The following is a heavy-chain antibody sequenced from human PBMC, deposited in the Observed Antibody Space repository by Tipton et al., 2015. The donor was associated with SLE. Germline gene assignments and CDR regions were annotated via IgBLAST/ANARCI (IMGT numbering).Heavy chain of an antibody. D-gene: IGHD4-11*01. CDR3: AKDLIMTTVLYGMDV. CDR1: GFQLDNCA. Sequence: SLRLSCEASGFQLDNCAMGWVRQAPGKGLEWITASSGRGVIADYAGSVKGRFTIFRDNSKNTLYLQMNSLRAEDTAVYYCAKDLIMTTVLYGMDVWGQGTTVTVSS. J-gene: IGHJ6*02. V-gene: IGHV3-23*01. CDR2: SSGRGVIA.